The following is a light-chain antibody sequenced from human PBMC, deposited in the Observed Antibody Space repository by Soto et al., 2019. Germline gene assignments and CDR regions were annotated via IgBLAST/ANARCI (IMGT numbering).Light chain of an antibody. V-gene: IGKV1-9*01. Sequence: DIQLTQSPSSMSASVGDRVTISCRASQGISSYLAWFQQKLGKAPKRLIYAASTLHSGVPSRFSGSGSGTDFSLTISSLQPEDFATYYCLQHNSYPHTFGRGTRVEIK. CDR3: LQHNSYPHT. J-gene: IGKJ4*01. CDR2: AAS. CDR1: QGISSY.